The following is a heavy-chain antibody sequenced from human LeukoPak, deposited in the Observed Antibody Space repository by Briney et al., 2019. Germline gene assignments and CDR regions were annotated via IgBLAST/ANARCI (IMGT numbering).Heavy chain of an antibody. J-gene: IGHJ4*02. V-gene: IGHV4-59*01. D-gene: IGHD1-26*01. Sequence: PSETLSLTCTVSGGSISSYYWSWIRQPPGKGLEWIGYIYYSGSTNYNPSLKSRVTISVDTSKNQFSLKLSSVTAADTAVYYCARGYSGSYGRFDYWGQGTLVTVSS. CDR3: ARGYSGSYGRFDY. CDR1: GGSISSYY. CDR2: IYYSGST.